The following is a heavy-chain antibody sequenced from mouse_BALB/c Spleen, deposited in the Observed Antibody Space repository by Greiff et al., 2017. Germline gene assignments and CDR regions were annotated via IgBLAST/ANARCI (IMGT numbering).Heavy chain of an antibody. Sequence: EVHLVESGGGLVQPGGSRKLSCAASGFTFSDYGMAWVRQAPGKGPEWVAFISNLAYSIYYADTVTGRFTISRENAKNTLYLEMSSLRSEDTAMYYCARDEGGLLDYWGQGTSVTVSS. CDR1: GFTFSDYG. D-gene: IGHD3-1*01. J-gene: IGHJ4*01. V-gene: IGHV5-15*02. CDR3: ARDEGGLLDY. CDR2: ISNLAYSI.